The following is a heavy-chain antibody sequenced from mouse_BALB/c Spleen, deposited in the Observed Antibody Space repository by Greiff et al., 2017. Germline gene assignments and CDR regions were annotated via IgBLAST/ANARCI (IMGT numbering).Heavy chain of an antibody. D-gene: IGHD1-1*01. Sequence: QVQLKQSGAELARPGASVKLSCKASGYTFTSYWMQWVKQRPGQGLEWIGAIYPGDGDTRYTQKFKGKATLTADKSSSTAYMQLSSLASEDSAVYYCATYYYGSSWDYWGQGTSVTVSS. CDR3: ATYYYGSSWDY. J-gene: IGHJ4*01. V-gene: IGHV1-87*01. CDR2: IYPGDGDT. CDR1: GYTFTSYW.